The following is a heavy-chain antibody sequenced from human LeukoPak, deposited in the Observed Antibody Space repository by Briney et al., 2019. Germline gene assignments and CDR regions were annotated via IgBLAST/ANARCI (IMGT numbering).Heavy chain of an antibody. J-gene: IGHJ5*02. CDR1: GGSISSSSYY. Sequence: PSETLSLTCTVSGGSISSSSYYWGWIRQPPGKGLEWIGSIYYSGSTYYNPSLKSRVTISVDTSKNQFSLKLSSVTAADTAVYYCARHDGLGRASYRFDPWGQGTLVTVSS. CDR2: IYYSGST. V-gene: IGHV4-39*01. D-gene: IGHD3-16*01. CDR3: ARHDGLGRASYRFDP.